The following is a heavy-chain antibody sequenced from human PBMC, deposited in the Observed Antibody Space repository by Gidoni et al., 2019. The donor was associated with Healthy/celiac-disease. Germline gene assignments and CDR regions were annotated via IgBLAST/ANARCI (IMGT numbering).Heavy chain of an antibody. D-gene: IGHD3-22*01. V-gene: IGHV3-30-3*01. CDR1: GFTFSSYA. CDR3: ARDAGPGDSYYYDSSGHFDY. CDR2: ISYDGSNK. J-gene: IGHJ4*02. Sequence: QVQLVESGGGVVQPGRSLRLSCAASGFTFSSYAMHWVRQAPGKGLEWVAVISYDGSNKYYADSVKGRFTISRDNSKNTLYLQMNSLRAEDTAVYYCARDAGPGDSYYYDSSGHFDYWGQGTLVTVSS.